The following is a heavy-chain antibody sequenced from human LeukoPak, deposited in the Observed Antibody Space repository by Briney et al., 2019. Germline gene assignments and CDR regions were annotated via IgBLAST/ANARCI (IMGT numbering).Heavy chain of an antibody. V-gene: IGHV1-18*01. J-gene: IGHJ3*02. CDR1: GYTFTSYG. D-gene: IGHD3-22*01. Sequence: ASVKVSCKASGYTFTSYGINWVRQAPGQGLEWMGWISAYNDNTNYAQKLQGRVTMTTDTSTSTAYMELRSLRSDDTAVYYCARDLLSYYDSSGYYSLGAFDIWGQGTMVTVSS. CDR3: ARDLLSYYDSSGYYSLGAFDI. CDR2: ISAYNDNT.